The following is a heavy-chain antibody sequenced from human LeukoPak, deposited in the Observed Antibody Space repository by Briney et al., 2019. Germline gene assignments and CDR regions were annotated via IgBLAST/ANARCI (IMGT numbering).Heavy chain of an antibody. CDR1: GGSFSGYY. V-gene: IGHV4-34*01. Sequence: SETLSLTCAVYGGSFSGYYWSWIRQPPGKGLEWIGEINHSGSTNYNPSLKSRVTISVDTSKNQFSLKLSSVTAADTAVYYCATVGYSYGLDAFDIWGQGTMVTVSS. CDR2: INHSGST. J-gene: IGHJ3*02. D-gene: IGHD5-18*01. CDR3: ATVGYSYGLDAFDI.